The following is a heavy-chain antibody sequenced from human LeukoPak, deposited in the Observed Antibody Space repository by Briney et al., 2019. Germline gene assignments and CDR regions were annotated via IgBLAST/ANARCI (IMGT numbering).Heavy chain of an antibody. V-gene: IGHV4-4*07. CDR3: ARDPRATVTTSYYMDV. J-gene: IGHJ6*03. CDR1: GGSISSYY. Sequence: KPSETLSLTCTVSGGSISSYYWSWIRQPAGKGLEWIGRIYTSGSTNYNPSLKSRATMSVDTSKNQFSLKLSSVTAADTAVYYCARDPRATVTTSYYMDVWGKGTTVTVSS. CDR2: IYTSGST. D-gene: IGHD4-11*01.